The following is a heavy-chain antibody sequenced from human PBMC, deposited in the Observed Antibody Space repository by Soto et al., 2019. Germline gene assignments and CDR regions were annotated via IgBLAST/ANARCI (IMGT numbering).Heavy chain of an antibody. Sequence: DVQLVESGGALVQPGGSLRLTCTASGFTFSRDWMAWVRQAPGKGLEWVGHIKEDGIDKYYVDSVKGRFTMARDNAKNLLYLQMNSLRAEDTAVYYCARHGDSVFDHWGRGTLVTVSS. D-gene: IGHD2-21*01. J-gene: IGHJ4*02. CDR2: IKEDGIDK. V-gene: IGHV3-7*01. CDR1: GFTFSRDW. CDR3: ARHGDSVFDH.